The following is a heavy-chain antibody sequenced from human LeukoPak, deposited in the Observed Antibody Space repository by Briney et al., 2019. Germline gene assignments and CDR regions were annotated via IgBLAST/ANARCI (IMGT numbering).Heavy chain of an antibody. V-gene: IGHV1-2*02. J-gene: IGHJ4*02. CDR2: INPNSGGI. Sequence: ASVKVSCKASGYTFTGYYIHWVRQAPGQGLEWMGWINPNSGGINYTQKFQGRVTMTRDTSISTAYMELSRLRSDDTAMYYCAKAMAGNYYSDHWGQGTLVTVSS. CDR3: AKAMAGNYYSDH. CDR1: GYTFTGYY. D-gene: IGHD5-24*01.